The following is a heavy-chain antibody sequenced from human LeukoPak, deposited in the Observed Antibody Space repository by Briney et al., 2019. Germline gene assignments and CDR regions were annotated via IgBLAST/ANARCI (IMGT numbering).Heavy chain of an antibody. V-gene: IGHV3-7*01. J-gene: IGHJ3*02. D-gene: IGHD1-20*01. CDR2: IKQDGSEK. Sequence: TGGSLRLSCAASGFILSDYGMSWVRQAPGKGLEWVANIKQDGSEKYYVDSVKGRFTISRDNAKNSLYLQMNSLRAEDTAVYYCARDYSITGTNGAFDIWGQGTMVTVSS. CDR3: ARDYSITGTNGAFDI. CDR1: GFILSDYG.